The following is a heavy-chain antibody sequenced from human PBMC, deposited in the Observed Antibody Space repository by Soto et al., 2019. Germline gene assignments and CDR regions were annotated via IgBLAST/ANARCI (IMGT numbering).Heavy chain of an antibody. CDR2: SYDGLGK. J-gene: IGHJ4*02. V-gene: IGHV4-30-4*01. CDR1: GGSVSSGYFY. D-gene: IGHD2-21*01. CDR3: ARVSMVVAEEGEFFHX. Sequence: SLPCSVFGGSVSSGYFYCGWIRQPPGKGLEWIAHSYDGLGKYYKPSLDSRLSLSVDTSENQVSLKLTSLTPADTAVYYCARVSMVVAEEGEFFHXWGEGTLVTVCX.